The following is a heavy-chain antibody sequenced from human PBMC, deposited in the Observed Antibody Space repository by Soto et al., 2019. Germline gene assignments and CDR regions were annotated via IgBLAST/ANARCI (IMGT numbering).Heavy chain of an antibody. Sequence: GASVKVSCKASGYTFTSYYMHWVRQAPGQGLEWMGIINPSGGSTSYAQKFQGRVTMTRDNSKNTLYLQMNSLRAEDTAVYYCAKEYMIEVAGLFDDWAQGTLVTVSS. CDR3: AKEYMIEVAGLFDD. J-gene: IGHJ4*02. CDR1: GYTFTSYY. CDR2: INPSGGST. D-gene: IGHD6-19*01. V-gene: IGHV1-46*03.